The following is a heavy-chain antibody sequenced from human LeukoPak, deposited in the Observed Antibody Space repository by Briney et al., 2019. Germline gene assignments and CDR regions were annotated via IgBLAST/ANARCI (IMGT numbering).Heavy chain of an antibody. CDR1: GFTFSSYS. CDR3: ARDATSYYDSSGYWVY. V-gene: IGHV3-48*01. J-gene: IGHJ4*02. Sequence: PGGSLRLSCAASGFTFSSYSMNWVRQAPGKGLEWVSYISSSSSTIYYADSVKGRFTISRDNAKNSLYLQMNCLRAEDTAVYYCARDATSYYDSSGYWVYWGQGTLVTVSS. D-gene: IGHD3-22*01. CDR2: ISSSSSTI.